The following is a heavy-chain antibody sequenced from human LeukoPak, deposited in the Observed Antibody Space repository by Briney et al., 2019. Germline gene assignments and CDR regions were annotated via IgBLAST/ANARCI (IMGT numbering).Heavy chain of an antibody. CDR2: INHSGST. D-gene: IGHD3-10*01. CDR1: GGSFSGYY. V-gene: IGHV4-34*01. Sequence: SETLSLTCAVYGGSFSGYYWSWIRQPPGKGLEWIGEINHSGSTNYNPSLKSRVTISVDTSKNQFSLKLSSVTAADTAVYYCAREVLWLGELLYVLDYWGQGTLVTVSS. J-gene: IGHJ4*02. CDR3: AREVLWLGELLYVLDY.